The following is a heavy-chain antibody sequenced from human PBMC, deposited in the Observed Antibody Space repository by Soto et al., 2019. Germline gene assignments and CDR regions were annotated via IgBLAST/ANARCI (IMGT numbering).Heavy chain of an antibody. CDR2: IGTAGDP. CDR3: ARGSIAADGTNYYYGMDV. CDR1: GFTFSSYD. D-gene: IGHD6-13*01. J-gene: IGHJ6*02. V-gene: IGHV3-13*05. Sequence: RLSCAASGFTFSSYDMHWVRQATGKGLEWVSAIGTAGDPYYPGSVKGRFTISRENAKNSLYLQMNSLRAGDTAVYYCARGSIAADGTNYYYGMDVWGQGTKVTVSS.